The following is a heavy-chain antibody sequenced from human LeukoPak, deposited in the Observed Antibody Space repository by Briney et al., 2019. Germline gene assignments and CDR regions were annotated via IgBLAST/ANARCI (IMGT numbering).Heavy chain of an antibody. Sequence: SETLSLTCTVYGGSLSSYYWSWIRQPPGKGLEWIGYIYYSGSTNYNPSLKSRVTISVDTSRNQFSLSLSSVTAADTAVYYCAKYLGATGESHFDYWGQGILVTVSS. V-gene: IGHV4-59*01. CDR2: IYYSGST. CDR1: GGSLSSYY. D-gene: IGHD6-13*01. CDR3: AKYLGATGESHFDY. J-gene: IGHJ4*02.